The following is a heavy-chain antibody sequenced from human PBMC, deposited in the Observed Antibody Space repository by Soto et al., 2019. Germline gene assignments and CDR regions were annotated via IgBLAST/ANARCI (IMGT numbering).Heavy chain of an antibody. V-gene: IGHV1-18*01. CDR3: AREPTMAPSWGYYYYYMDV. J-gene: IGHJ6*03. D-gene: IGHD3-10*01. CDR1: GYTFTSYG. CDR2: ISAYNGNT. Sequence: QGQLVQSGAEVKKPGASVKVSCKASGYTFTSYGISWVRQAPGQGLEWMGWISAYNGNTNYAQKLQGRVTMTADTSTSTAYMELRSLRSDDTAVYYCAREPTMAPSWGYYYYYMDVWGKGTTVTVSS.